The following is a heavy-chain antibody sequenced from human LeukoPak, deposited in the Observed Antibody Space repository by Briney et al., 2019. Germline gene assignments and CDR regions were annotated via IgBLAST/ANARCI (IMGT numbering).Heavy chain of an antibody. Sequence: PSETVSLTCTVSGGSISSGDYYGSGIRQPPGRGLEWIGYIYYSGSTYYNPSLKSRVTISVDTSKNQFSLKLSSVPAADTAVYYCARGGSRWYLVEYWGQGTLVTVSS. CDR3: ARGGSRWYLVEY. CDR2: IYYSGST. J-gene: IGHJ4*02. D-gene: IGHD6-13*01. CDR1: GGSISSGDYY. V-gene: IGHV4-30-4*08.